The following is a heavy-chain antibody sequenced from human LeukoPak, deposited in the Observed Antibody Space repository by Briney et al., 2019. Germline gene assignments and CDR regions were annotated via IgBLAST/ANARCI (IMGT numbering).Heavy chain of an antibody. CDR1: GYTFTSYY. CDR2: INPSGGST. V-gene: IGHV1-46*01. Sequence: GASVKVSCKASGYTFTSYYMHWVRQAPGQGLEWIGIINPSGGSTSYAQKFQGRVTMTRDTSTSTVYMELSSLRSEDTAVYYCARGVRRDGYNRTSSWFDPWGQGTLVTVSS. J-gene: IGHJ5*02. CDR3: ARGVRRDGYNRTSSWFDP. D-gene: IGHD5-24*01.